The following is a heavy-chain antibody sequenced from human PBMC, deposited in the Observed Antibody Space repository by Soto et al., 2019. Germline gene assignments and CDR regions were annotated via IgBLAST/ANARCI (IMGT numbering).Heavy chain of an antibody. J-gene: IGHJ5*02. D-gene: IGHD2-21*01. V-gene: IGHV3-13*01. CDR2: IGTLFDT. CDR3: ARGRSNHFDSSPAPKFDP. CDR1: GFTFNTYD. Sequence: EVQLVESGGGLVQPGGSLRLSCEASGFTFNTYDMHWVRQRRGKGLEWVSGIGTLFDTYYTGSVMGRFTISRENAKNSFYLQMTNLRVDDTAVYYCARGRSNHFDSSPAPKFDPWGQGILVTVSS.